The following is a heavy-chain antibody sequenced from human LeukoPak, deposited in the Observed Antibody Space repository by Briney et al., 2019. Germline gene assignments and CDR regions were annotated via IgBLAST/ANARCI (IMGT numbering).Heavy chain of an antibody. CDR2: MNPNSGNT. CDR3: ARGGLNPDYYFDY. J-gene: IGHJ4*02. D-gene: IGHD3-3*01. Sequence: ASVKVSCKASGYTFTSYDINWVRQATGQGLEWMGWMNPNSGNTGYAQKFQGRVTMTRNTSISTAYRELSSLRSEETAVYYCARGGLNPDYYFDYWGQGTLVTVSS. CDR1: GYTFTSYD. V-gene: IGHV1-8*01.